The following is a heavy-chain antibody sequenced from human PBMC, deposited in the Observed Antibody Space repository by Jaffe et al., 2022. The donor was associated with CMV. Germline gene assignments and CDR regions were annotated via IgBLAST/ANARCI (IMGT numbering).Heavy chain of an antibody. Sequence: QVQLQQWGAGLLKPSETLSLTCAVYGGSFSGYYWSWIRQPPGKGLEWIGEINHSGSTNYNPSLKSRVTISVDTSKNQFSLKLSSVTAADTAVYYCARGPGVVVPAAMIKNWFDPWGQGTLVTVSS. D-gene: IGHD2-2*01. V-gene: IGHV4-34*01. CDR3: ARGPGVVVPAAMIKNWFDP. J-gene: IGHJ5*02. CDR2: INHSGST. CDR1: GGSFSGYY.